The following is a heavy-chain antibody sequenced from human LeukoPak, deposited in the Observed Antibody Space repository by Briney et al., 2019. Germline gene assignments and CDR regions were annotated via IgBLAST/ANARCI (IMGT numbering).Heavy chain of an antibody. V-gene: IGHV3-48*01. Sequence: PGGSLRLSCAASGFTFSSNSMNWVRQAPGKGLERVSYISGSRSTIYYADSVKGRFTISRDNAKNSLYLQMNSLRAEDTAVYYCARDSSGYDVRYYYYYMDVWGKGTTVTVSS. D-gene: IGHD5-12*01. CDR3: ARDSSGYDVRYYYYYMDV. CDR2: ISGSRSTI. CDR1: GFTFSSNS. J-gene: IGHJ6*03.